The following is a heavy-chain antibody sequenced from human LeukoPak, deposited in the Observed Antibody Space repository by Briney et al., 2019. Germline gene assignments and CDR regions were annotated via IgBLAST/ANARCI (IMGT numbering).Heavy chain of an antibody. CDR3: ARKPYYYDSSGYYGTYYFDY. D-gene: IGHD3-22*01. V-gene: IGHV4-38-2*02. Sequence: PSETLSLTCTVSGYSISSGYYWGWIRQPPGKGLEWIGSIYHSGSTYYNPSLKSRVTISVDTSKNQFSLKLSSVTAADTAVYYCARKPYYYDSSGYYGTYYFDYWGQGTLVTVSS. CDR1: GYSISSGYY. CDR2: IYHSGST. J-gene: IGHJ4*02.